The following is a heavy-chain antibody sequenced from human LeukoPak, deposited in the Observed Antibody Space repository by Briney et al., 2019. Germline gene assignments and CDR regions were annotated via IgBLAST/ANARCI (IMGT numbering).Heavy chain of an antibody. J-gene: IGHJ4*01. CDR3: AKGDKPVIAMVKFDY. V-gene: IGHV3-23*01. D-gene: IGHD5-18*01. CDR1: GFTFSSYT. Sequence: GGSLRLSCAASGFTFSSYTMNWARQAPGRGLEWVSGISGSGTNTYYADSVKGRFTISRDNSKNTLYLQMNSLRAEDTAVYYCAKGDKPVIAMVKFDYWGHGTLVTVSS. CDR2: ISGSGTNT.